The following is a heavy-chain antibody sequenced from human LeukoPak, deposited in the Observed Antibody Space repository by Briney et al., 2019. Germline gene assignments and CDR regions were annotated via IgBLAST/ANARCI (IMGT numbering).Heavy chain of an antibody. CDR2: ISAYNGNT. CDR3: ARAPRELTIDY. V-gene: IGHV1-18*01. D-gene: IGHD1-7*01. CDR1: GYTFTSYG. J-gene: IGHJ4*02. Sequence: GGSVKVSCKASGYTFTSYGISWVRQAPGQGLEWMGWISAYNGNTNYAQKLQGRVTMTTDTSTSTAYMELRSLRSDDTAVYYRARAPRELTIDYWGQGTLVTVSS.